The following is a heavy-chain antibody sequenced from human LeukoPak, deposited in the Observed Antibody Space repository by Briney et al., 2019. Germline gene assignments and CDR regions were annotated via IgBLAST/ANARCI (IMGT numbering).Heavy chain of an antibody. V-gene: IGHV4-4*09. J-gene: IGHJ5*02. CDR3: ATSYDAKTAPYDL. D-gene: IGHD3-3*01. Sequence: SETLSLTCTVSGGSISNYCWSWVRQPPGKGLEGIGFSYTSGSSDYNPSLKRRVTMAVDTSKNQVSMELRFLTAADTALYYCATSYDAKTAPYDLWGQGTLVTASS. CDR2: SYTSGSS. CDR1: GGSISNYC.